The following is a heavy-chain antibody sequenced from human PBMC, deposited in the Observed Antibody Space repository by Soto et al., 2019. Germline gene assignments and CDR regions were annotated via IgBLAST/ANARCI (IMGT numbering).Heavy chain of an antibody. V-gene: IGHV5-51*01. D-gene: IGHD1-7*01. Sequence: GESLKISCKGSGYSFTSYWIGWVRQMPGKGLEWMGIIYPGDSDTRYSPSFQGQVTISADKSISTAYLQWSSLKASDTAMYYCASGPASGWNSQNFDYWGQGTLVTVSS. CDR3: ASGPASGWNSQNFDY. CDR1: GYSFTSYW. CDR2: IYPGDSDT. J-gene: IGHJ4*02.